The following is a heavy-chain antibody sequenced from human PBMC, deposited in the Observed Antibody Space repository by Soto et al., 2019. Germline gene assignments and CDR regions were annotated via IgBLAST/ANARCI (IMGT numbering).Heavy chain of an antibody. J-gene: IGHJ4*02. CDR3: AREGYSSSYYFDY. CDR1: GFTFSSYW. Sequence: GGSLRLSCAASGFTFSSYWMSWVRQAPGKGLEWVANIKQDGSEKYYGDSVKGRFTISRDNAKNSLYLQMNSLRAEDTAVYYCAREGYSSSYYFDYWGQGTLVTVSS. CDR2: IKQDGSEK. D-gene: IGHD6-6*01. V-gene: IGHV3-7*03.